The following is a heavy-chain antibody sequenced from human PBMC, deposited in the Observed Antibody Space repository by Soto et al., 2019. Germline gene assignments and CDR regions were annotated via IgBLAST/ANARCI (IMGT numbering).Heavy chain of an antibody. J-gene: IGHJ6*02. CDR1: GYTFSIYG. CDR3: ARNGGYGLDV. D-gene: IGHD3-10*01. V-gene: IGHV1-18*01. CDR2: ISSYNGNT. Sequence: QVQLVQSGSEVKKPGASVKVSCKASGYTFSIYGITWVRQAPGQGLEWMGWISSYNGNTDYAQNLQGRVTMTTDTSTSTAYMELMSLISDDTAVFYCARNGGYGLDVWGQGTTVTVSS.